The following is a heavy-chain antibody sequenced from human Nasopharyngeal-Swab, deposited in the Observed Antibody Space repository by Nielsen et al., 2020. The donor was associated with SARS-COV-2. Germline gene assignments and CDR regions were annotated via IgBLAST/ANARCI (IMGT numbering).Heavy chain of an antibody. CDR3: ARSGTTKYGLDV. D-gene: IGHD1-1*01. J-gene: IGHJ6*01. CDR2: VYTSGST. V-gene: IGHV4-4*07. Sequence: GSLRLSCSVSGGSISGYYLSWIRQPAGEGLEWIGRVYTSGSTNYNPSLKSRVTISIDMSKNQFSLELRSVTAADTAFYYCARSGTTKYGLDVWGQGTTVIVSS. CDR1: GGSISGYY.